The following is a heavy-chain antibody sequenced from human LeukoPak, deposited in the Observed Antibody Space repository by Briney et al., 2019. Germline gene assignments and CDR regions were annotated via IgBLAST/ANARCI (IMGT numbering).Heavy chain of an antibody. CDR3: AKAPGILYSSGLREFDP. CDR1: GFTFSSYG. Sequence: PGGSLRLSCAASGFTFSSYGMHWVRQAPGKGLEWVAVISYDGSNKYYADSVKGRFTISRDNSKNTLYLQMNSLRAEDTAVYYCAKAPGILYSSGLREFDPWGQGTLVTVSS. J-gene: IGHJ5*02. V-gene: IGHV3-30*18. D-gene: IGHD6-19*01. CDR2: ISYDGSNK.